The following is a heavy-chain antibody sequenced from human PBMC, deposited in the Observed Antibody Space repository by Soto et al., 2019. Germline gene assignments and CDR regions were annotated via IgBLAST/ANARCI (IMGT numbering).Heavy chain of an antibody. CDR2: INLRGST. Sequence: QVQLQQWGAGLLKPSGTLSLTCAVYGGSFSGYSWTWIRHPPGKGLEWIGGINLRGSTTYKASLNSRVTISLDTPKNQFSLKLRSVTAAETAVYYCARAARPRSQIVVTAATGDYVDYWSQGTRVSVSS. CDR3: ARAARPRSQIVVTAATGDYVDY. V-gene: IGHV4-34*01. D-gene: IGHD2-15*01. J-gene: IGHJ4*02. CDR1: GGSFSGYS.